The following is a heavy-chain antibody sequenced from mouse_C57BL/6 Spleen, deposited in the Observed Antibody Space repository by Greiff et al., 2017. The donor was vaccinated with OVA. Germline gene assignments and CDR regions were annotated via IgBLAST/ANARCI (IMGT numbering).Heavy chain of an antibody. CDR1: GYSITSGYY. D-gene: IGHD4-1*01. CDR2: ISYDGSN. Sequence: ESGPGLVKPSQSLSLTCSVTGYSITSGYYWNWIRQFPGNKLEWMGYISYDGSNNYNPSLKNRISITRDTSKNQFFLKLNSVTTEDTATYYCAKLDWYFDVWGTGTTGTVSS. V-gene: IGHV3-6*01. J-gene: IGHJ1*03. CDR3: AKLDWYFDV.